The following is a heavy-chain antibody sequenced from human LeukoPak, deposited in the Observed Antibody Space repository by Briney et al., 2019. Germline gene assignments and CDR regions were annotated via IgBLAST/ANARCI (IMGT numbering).Heavy chain of an antibody. CDR3: VQEGPRGLAFDV. Sequence: GGSLRLSCEASGVTFSSYVMSWVRQAPGKGPKWVSGISGSGGGTYYADFVKGRFAISRDNSKNTLYLQMNSLRAEDSALYYCVQEGPRGLAFDVWGQGTRVTVSS. J-gene: IGHJ3*01. CDR1: GVTFSSYV. V-gene: IGHV3-23*01. CDR2: ISGSGGGT.